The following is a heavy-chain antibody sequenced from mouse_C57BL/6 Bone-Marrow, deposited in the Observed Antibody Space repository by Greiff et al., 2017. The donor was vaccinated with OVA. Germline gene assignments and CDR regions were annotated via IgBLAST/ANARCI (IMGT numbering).Heavy chain of an antibody. J-gene: IGHJ3*01. D-gene: IGHD1-1*01. CDR1: GFSLTSYA. Sequence: QVQLQQSGPGLVAPSQSLSITCTVSGFSLTSYAISWVRQPPGKGLEWLGVIWTGGGTNYNSALKSRLSISKDNSKSQVFLKMNSLQTDDTARYYCARNYYGSSLAWFAYWGQGTLVTVSA. CDR3: ARNYYGSSLAWFAY. CDR2: IWTGGGT. V-gene: IGHV2-9-1*01.